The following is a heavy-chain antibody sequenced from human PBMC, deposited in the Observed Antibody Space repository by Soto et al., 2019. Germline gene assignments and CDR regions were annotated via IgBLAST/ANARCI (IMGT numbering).Heavy chain of an antibody. V-gene: IGHV3-21*01. CDR2: ISNSGSYI. CDR1: GFTFSSYS. CDR3: ARPRPSIAAF. D-gene: IGHD6-13*01. J-gene: IGHJ4*02. Sequence: EVQLVESGGGLVKSGGSLRLSCAASGFTFSSYSMNWVRQAPGKGLEWVSSISNSGSYIYYADSVKGRFTISRDNAKNSLYLQMNSLRAEDTAVYYCARPRPSIAAFWGQGTLVTVSS.